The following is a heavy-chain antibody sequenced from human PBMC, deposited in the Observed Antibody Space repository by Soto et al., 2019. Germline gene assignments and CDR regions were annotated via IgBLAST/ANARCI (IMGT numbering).Heavy chain of an antibody. CDR3: VSQRTTVITQAYFDY. CDR2: IYRTGST. J-gene: IGHJ4*02. D-gene: IGHD4-4*01. CDR1: GGSFTSNNW. V-gene: IGHV4-4*02. Sequence: PSETLSLTCAVSGGSFTSNNWWTWVRQPPGQGLEWIGEIYRTGSTNYNPSLKSRVTISLDKSENQFSLKVTSLTAADTAVYFCVSQRTTVITQAYFDYWGPGALVTVSS.